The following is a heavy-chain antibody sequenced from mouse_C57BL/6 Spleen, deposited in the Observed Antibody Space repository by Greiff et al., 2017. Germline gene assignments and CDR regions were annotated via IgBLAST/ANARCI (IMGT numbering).Heavy chain of an antibody. J-gene: IGHJ1*03. D-gene: IGHD1-1*01. Sequence: VQLQQPGAELVKPGASVKLSCKASGYTFTSYWMQWVKQRPGQGLEWIGEIDPSDSYTNYNQKFKGKATLTVDTSSSTAYMQLSSLTSEDAAVYYCARDYYGSSEWYFDVWGTGTTVTVSS. CDR2: IDPSDSYT. CDR1: GYTFTSYW. CDR3: ARDYYGSSEWYFDV. V-gene: IGHV1-50*01.